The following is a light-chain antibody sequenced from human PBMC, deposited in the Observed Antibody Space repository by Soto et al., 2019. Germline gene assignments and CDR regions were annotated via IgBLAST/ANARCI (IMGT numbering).Light chain of an antibody. J-gene: IGLJ3*02. Sequence: QSALTQPCSVSGSPGQSVTISCTGTSSDVGGYNYVSWYQLHPGTAPKLMIYDVSKRPSGVPDRFSGSKSGNTASLTISGLQAEDEADYYCCSYAGSYTWVFGGGTKVTVL. CDR2: DVS. CDR3: CSYAGSYTWV. CDR1: SSDVGGYNY. V-gene: IGLV2-11*01.